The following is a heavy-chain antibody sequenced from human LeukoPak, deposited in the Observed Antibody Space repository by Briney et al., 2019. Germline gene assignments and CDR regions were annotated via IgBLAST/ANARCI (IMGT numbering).Heavy chain of an antibody. CDR3: ANHDTIFGVVTLSSTPTDQPAH. Sequence: PGGSLRLSCAASGFTFSSYAMSWVRQAPGKGLEWVSAISGSGGSTYYADSVKGRFTSSRDNSKNTLYLQMNSLRAEDTAVYYCANHDTIFGVVTLSSTPTDQPAHWGQGTLVTVSS. D-gene: IGHD3-3*01. CDR1: GFTFSSYA. J-gene: IGHJ4*02. V-gene: IGHV3-23*01. CDR2: ISGSGGST.